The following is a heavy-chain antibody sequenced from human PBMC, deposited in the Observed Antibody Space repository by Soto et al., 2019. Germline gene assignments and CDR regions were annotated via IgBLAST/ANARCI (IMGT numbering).Heavy chain of an antibody. Sequence: SQTLSLTCAISGDIVSSNSAAWNCIRQSPSRGLEWLGRTYYRSKWYNDYAVSVKSRITINPDTSKNQFSLQLNSVTPEDTAVYYCARDVGDLYNWFDPWGQGTLVTVSS. D-gene: IGHD2-21*02. CDR3: ARDVGDLYNWFDP. CDR1: GDIVSSNSAA. J-gene: IGHJ5*02. V-gene: IGHV6-1*01. CDR2: TYYRSKWYN.